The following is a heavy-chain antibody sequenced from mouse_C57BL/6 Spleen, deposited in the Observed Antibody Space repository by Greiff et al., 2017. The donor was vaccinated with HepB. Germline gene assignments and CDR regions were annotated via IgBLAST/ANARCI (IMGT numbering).Heavy chain of an antibody. D-gene: IGHD2-1*01. CDR2: IDPSDSYT. CDR1: GYTFTSYW. V-gene: IGHV1-69*01. CDR3: AYGNYYAMDY. J-gene: IGHJ4*01. Sequence: QVQLQQPGAELVMPGASVKLSCKASGYTFTSYWMHWVKQRPGQGLEWIGEIDPSDSYTNYNQKFKGKSTLTVDKSSSTAYMQLSSLTSEDSAVYYCAYGNYYAMDYWGQGTSVTVSS.